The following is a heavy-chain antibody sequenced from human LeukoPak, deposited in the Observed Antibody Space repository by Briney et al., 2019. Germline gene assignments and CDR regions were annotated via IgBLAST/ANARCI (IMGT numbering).Heavy chain of an antibody. J-gene: IGHJ6*02. CDR1: GGSISSYY. CDR3: ARGRWLRLAPYYYYGMDV. D-gene: IGHD5-12*01. CDR2: INHSGST. Sequence: PSETLSLTCTVSGGSISSYYWSWIRQPPGKGLEWIGEINHSGSTNYNPSLKSRVTISVDTSKNQFSLKLSSVTAADTAVYYCARGRWLRLAPYYYYGMDVWGQGTTVTVSS. V-gene: IGHV4-34*01.